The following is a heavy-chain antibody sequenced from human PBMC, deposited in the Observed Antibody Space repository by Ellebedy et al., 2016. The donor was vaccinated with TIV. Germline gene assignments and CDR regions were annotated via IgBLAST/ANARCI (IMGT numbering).Heavy chain of an antibody. V-gene: IGHV1-18*01. Sequence: ASVKVSCKASGYTSITYGISWMRQAPGQGLEWMGWISENNGNTNYAQKFQGRVTMTTDTSTKTAYMEMRGLRSDDTAVYYCATTWHGKSNDAFDMWGQGTMVTVSS. J-gene: IGHJ3*02. D-gene: IGHD4-23*01. CDR1: GYTSITYG. CDR3: ATTWHGKSNDAFDM. CDR2: ISENNGNT.